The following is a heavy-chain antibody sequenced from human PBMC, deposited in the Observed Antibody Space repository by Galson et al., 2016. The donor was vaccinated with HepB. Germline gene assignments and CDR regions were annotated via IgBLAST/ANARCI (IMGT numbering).Heavy chain of an antibody. Sequence: TLSLTCTVSGGSINSGTYYWNWIRQPAGKGLEWIGRIYTSGNTNYNPSLKSRVTISLDTSRNQFSLKLTSLTAADTAVYYCARVPLATSVETKSHAFDIWGQGTMVTVSS. CDR3: ARVPLATSVETKSHAFDI. V-gene: IGHV4-61*02. CDR1: GGSINSGTYY. CDR2: IYTSGNT. D-gene: IGHD3-3*02. J-gene: IGHJ3*02.